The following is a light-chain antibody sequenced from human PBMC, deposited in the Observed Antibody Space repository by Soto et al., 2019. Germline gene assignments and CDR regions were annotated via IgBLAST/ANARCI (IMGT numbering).Light chain of an antibody. J-gene: IGKJ1*01. CDR3: QLYNSHSEP. CDR2: AAS. CDR1: QSISNF. Sequence: DIQMTQSASTVSASVGDRVTITCRASQSISNFLAWYQQKPGKVPKLLIYAASTLQSAVPSRFSGSGSGTGFTLTIFSLQSEDLTPYYCQLYNSHSEPFGQGTKV. V-gene: IGKV1-5*01.